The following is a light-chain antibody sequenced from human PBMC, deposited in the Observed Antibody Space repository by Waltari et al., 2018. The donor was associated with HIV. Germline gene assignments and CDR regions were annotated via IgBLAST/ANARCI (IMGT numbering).Light chain of an antibody. Sequence: QSVLTQPPSVSAAPGQKVTISCSGYSSNIGRNFVSWYQQIQGTASKLLIYDNDKRPAGIPDRFSGSKSGTAATLGITGLQTGDEADYYCGTWDSSLSAWVFGGGTKLTVL. CDR3: GTWDSSLSAWV. J-gene: IGLJ3*02. CDR2: DND. CDR1: SSNIGRNF. V-gene: IGLV1-51*01.